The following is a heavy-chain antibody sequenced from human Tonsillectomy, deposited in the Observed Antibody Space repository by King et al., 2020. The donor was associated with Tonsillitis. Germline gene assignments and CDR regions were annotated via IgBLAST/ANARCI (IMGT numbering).Heavy chain of an antibody. V-gene: IGHV3-74*01. D-gene: IGHD5-18*01. Sequence: VQLVESGGDLVQPGGSLILSCAASGFTFTSHWMHCVRQAPGKGLFWLSKITNDGSTTSYADSVKGRFTISRDNAKNTLFLQLNSLRVDDTAVYYCTRDPDTSNKIDYWGQGTLVTVSS. CDR3: TRDPDTSNKIDY. CDR1: GFTFTSHW. J-gene: IGHJ4*02. CDR2: ITNDGSTT.